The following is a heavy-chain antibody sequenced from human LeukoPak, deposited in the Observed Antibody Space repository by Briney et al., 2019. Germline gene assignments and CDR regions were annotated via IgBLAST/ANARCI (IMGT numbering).Heavy chain of an antibody. V-gene: IGHV4-34*01. CDR1: GGSFSGYY. J-gene: IGHJ4*02. Sequence: SETLSLTCAVYGGSFSGYYWSGIRQPPGKGLEWIGEINHSGSTNYNPPRKSRVTISVDTSKNQFSLKLSSVTAADTAVYYCARADYVWGSYRTRYFFDYWGQGTLVTVSS. CDR2: INHSGST. CDR3: ARADYVWGSYRTRYFFDY. D-gene: IGHD3-16*02.